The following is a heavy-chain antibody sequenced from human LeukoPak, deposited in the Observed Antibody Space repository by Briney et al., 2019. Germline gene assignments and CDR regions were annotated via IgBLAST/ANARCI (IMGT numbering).Heavy chain of an antibody. Sequence: ASVTVSCKAYGYTFTGYFMHWVRQAPGQGLEWMGWLKPNSGDTNYAQKFRGRVTMTRETSISTAYMELSNLRSDDTAVYYCARDRRAAIGTPYDFDYWGQGTLVTVSS. V-gene: IGHV1-2*02. D-gene: IGHD6-13*01. CDR3: ARDRRAAIGTPYDFDY. J-gene: IGHJ4*02. CDR1: GYTFTGYF. CDR2: LKPNSGDT.